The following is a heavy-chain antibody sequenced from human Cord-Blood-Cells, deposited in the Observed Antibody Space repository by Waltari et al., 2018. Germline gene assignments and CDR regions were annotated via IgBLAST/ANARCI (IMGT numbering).Heavy chain of an antibody. D-gene: IGHD1-1*01. V-gene: IGHV1-58*01. CDR3: AAADERYFDY. Sequence: QMQLVQSGPEVKKPGTSVKVSCKASGFTSTSSAVPWVRQPRGQRLAWLGWIVVGSGNTNYAQKFQERVTITRDMSTSTAYMELSSLRSEDTAVYYCAAADERYFDYWGQGTLVTVSP. CDR2: IVVGSGNT. J-gene: IGHJ4*02. CDR1: GFTSTSSA.